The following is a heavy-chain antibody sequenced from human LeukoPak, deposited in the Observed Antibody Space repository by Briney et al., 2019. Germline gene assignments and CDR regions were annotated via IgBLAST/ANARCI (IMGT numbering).Heavy chain of an antibody. V-gene: IGHV3-49*04. Sequence: GGFLRLSCTASGFTFGDYSMTWVRQAPGKGLEWVGFIRSKIYGGTPEYAASVKGRFTISRDDSKGIAYLQMNSLKTEDTAVYYCTRGKIAVAGTSRLISWNYYYYYYMDVWGKGTTVTISS. CDR1: GFTFGDYS. D-gene: IGHD6-19*01. CDR2: IRSKIYGGTP. CDR3: TRGKIAVAGTSRLISWNYYYYYYMDV. J-gene: IGHJ6*03.